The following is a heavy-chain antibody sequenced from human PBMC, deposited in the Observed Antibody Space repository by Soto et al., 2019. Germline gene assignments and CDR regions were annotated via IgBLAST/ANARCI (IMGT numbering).Heavy chain of an antibody. CDR3: ARDSSSWYDMTHDY. Sequence: PGGSLRLSCAASGFTFSSYSMNWVRQAPGKGLEWVSSISSSSSYIYYADSVKGRFTISRDNAKNSLYLQMNSLRAEDTAVYYCARDSSSWYDMTHDYWGQGTLVTVSS. V-gene: IGHV3-21*01. J-gene: IGHJ4*02. CDR2: ISSSSSYI. D-gene: IGHD6-13*01. CDR1: GFTFSSYS.